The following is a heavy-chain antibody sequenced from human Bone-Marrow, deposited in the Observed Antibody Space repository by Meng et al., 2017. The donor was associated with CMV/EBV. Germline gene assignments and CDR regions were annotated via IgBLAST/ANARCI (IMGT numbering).Heavy chain of an antibody. Sequence: GESLKISCAASGFTFSDYYMSWIRQAPGKGLEWVSYISSSGSTIYYADSVKGRFTISRDNAKNSLYLQMNSLRAEDTAVYYCASSSSIADFDYWGQGTLVTVSS. CDR3: ASSSSIADFDY. V-gene: IGHV3-11*01. J-gene: IGHJ4*02. CDR2: ISSSGSTI. D-gene: IGHD6-6*01. CDR1: GFTFSDYY.